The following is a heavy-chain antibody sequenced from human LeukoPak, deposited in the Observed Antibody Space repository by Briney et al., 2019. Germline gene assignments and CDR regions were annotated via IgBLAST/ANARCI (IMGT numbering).Heavy chain of an antibody. CDR3: ARAGLDYYGSGSYYNVIGILPT. D-gene: IGHD3-10*01. CDR2: INHSGST. CDR1: GGSFSGYY. J-gene: IGHJ5*02. V-gene: IGHV4-34*01. Sequence: SETLSLTCAVYGGSFSGYYWSWIRQPPGKGLEWIGEINHSGSTNYNPSLKSRVTISVDTSKNQFSLKLSSVTAADTAVYYRARAGLDYYGSGSYYNVIGILPTWGQGTLVTVSS.